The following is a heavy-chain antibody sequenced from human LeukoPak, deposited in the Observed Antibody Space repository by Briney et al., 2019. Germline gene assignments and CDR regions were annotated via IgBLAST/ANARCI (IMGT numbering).Heavy chain of an antibody. Sequence: PGGSLRLSCAASGFTFSSYAMSWVRQAPGKGLEWVANIKQDGSVKHYVTSVKGRFTISRDNAKNSLFLQLSSLRAEDTAVYYCATNDNYVFEYWGQGILVTVSS. D-gene: IGHD1-1*01. CDR3: ATNDNYVFEY. V-gene: IGHV3-7*01. J-gene: IGHJ4*02. CDR2: IKQDGSVK. CDR1: GFTFSSYA.